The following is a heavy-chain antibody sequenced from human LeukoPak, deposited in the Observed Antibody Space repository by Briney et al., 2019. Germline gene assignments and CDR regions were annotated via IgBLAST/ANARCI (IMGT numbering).Heavy chain of an antibody. J-gene: IGHJ6*02. Sequence: GGSLRLSCAVSGFSFSNYWLSWVRQAPGKGLEWVANIKQDGSEKSYVDSVKGRFTISRDNAKKSLYLQMNSLRAEDTAVYYCARYGYYYILDVWGQGTTVTVSS. CDR2: IKQDGSEK. CDR3: ARYGYYYILDV. V-gene: IGHV3-7*01. D-gene: IGHD3-10*01. CDR1: GFSFSNYW.